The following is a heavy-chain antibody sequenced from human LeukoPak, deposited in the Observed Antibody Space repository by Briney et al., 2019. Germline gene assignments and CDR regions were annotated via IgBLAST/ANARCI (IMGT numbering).Heavy chain of an antibody. CDR2: IYPGDSDI. CDR3: ARRRWELLDGWFDP. D-gene: IGHD1-26*01. V-gene: IGHV5-51*01. CDR1: GYSFTNYW. Sequence: GESLKVSCKGSGYSFTNYWIAWVRQMPGQGLEWMGIIYPGDSDIRYSPSFQGQVTISADKSISTAYLQWSSLKASDTAMYYCARRRWELLDGWFDPWGQGTLVTVSS. J-gene: IGHJ5*02.